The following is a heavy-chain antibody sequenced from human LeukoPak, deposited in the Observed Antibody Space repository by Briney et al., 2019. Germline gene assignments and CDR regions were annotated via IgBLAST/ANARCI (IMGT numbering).Heavy chain of an antibody. D-gene: IGHD4-23*01. V-gene: IGHV3-21*01. CDR1: GFTFSSYS. Sequence: KPGRSLRLSCAATGFTFSSYSMNWVRQAPGEGLEWISSISSSRNYIYYADSVKSRFTISRDNGKNSLYLQMNSLRAEDTAAYYCARDPSYGGNSDYWGQGNLVTVSS. J-gene: IGHJ4*02. CDR2: ISSSRNYI. CDR3: ARDPSYGGNSDY.